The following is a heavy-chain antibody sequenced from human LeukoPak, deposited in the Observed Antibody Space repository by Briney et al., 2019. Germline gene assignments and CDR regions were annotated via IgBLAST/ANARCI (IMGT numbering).Heavy chain of an antibody. Sequence: GASVKVSCKTSGYRSTSYGISWVRQAPGQGLEWMGWVSTYNDKKDYAQKFQGRVIMTTDTSTTTAYMELGSLRSDDTAVYYCARHSGSYAFDYWGQGTLVTVSS. V-gene: IGHV1-18*01. D-gene: IGHD1-26*01. J-gene: IGHJ4*02. CDR1: GYRSTSYG. CDR2: VSTYNDKK. CDR3: ARHSGSYAFDY.